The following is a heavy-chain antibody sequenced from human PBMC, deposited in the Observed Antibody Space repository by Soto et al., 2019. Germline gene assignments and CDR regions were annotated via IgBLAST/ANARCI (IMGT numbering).Heavy chain of an antibody. CDR3: TTRTD. V-gene: IGHV3-15*01. CDR1: GLGFTDNK. CDR2: IQTTGDGGAT. Sequence: QLVESGGDFVKPGGSLRLSCAASGLGFTDNKMTWIRQAPGKGLEWVGRIQTTGDGGATDYAAPVKGRFTISRDDSKNTLYLQMNSLKTEDTAVYYCTTRTDWGQGTLVTVSS. J-gene: IGHJ4*02.